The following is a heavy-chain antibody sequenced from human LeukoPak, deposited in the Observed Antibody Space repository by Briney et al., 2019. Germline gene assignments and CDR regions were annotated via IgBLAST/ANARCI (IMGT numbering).Heavy chain of an antibody. CDR2: IKQDGSDK. J-gene: IGHJ4*02. V-gene: IGHV3-7*05. CDR1: GFTFSNYY. D-gene: IGHD1-26*01. Sequence: GGSLRLSCAASGFTFSNYYMTWVRQAPGKGLEWVANIKQDGSDKYYVDSVKGRFTISRDNAKNSLYLQMNSLRAEDTAVYYRARDSLGGSYYRHWGQGTLVTVSS. CDR3: ARDSLGGSYYRH.